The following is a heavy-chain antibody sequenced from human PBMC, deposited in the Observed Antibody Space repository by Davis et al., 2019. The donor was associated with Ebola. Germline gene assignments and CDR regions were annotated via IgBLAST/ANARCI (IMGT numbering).Heavy chain of an antibody. D-gene: IGHD1-26*01. CDR3: AKDTSNIWFDI. V-gene: IGHV3-30*04. Sequence: GESLKISCAASGVAFSTYAMHWVRQAPGKGLEWLAVISYDGSNKYYEDSVKGRFTISRDNSKNTLYLQMNGLRVEDTAIYYCAKDTSNIWFDIWGQGTMVTVSS. J-gene: IGHJ3*02. CDR1: GVAFSTYA. CDR2: ISYDGSNK.